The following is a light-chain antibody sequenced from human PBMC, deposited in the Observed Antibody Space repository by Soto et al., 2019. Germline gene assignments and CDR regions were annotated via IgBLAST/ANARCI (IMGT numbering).Light chain of an antibody. CDR1: QAITDY. CDR3: QNYNSAPWT. J-gene: IGKJ1*01. V-gene: IGKV1-27*01. CDR2: AAS. Sequence: QMTQSPSSLSASVGDRVTITCRASQAITDYLAWYQQKPGQVPNLLIFAASTLQSGVPSRFSGSGSGTYFTLTITGLQPEDVATYYCQNYNSAPWTFGQGTKVDIK.